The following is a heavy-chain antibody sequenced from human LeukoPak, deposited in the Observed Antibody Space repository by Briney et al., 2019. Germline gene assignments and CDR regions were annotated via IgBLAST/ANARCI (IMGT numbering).Heavy chain of an antibody. V-gene: IGHV4-39*01. CDR1: GVSINSNNYY. D-gene: IGHD5-18*01. CDR2: IYNSGST. J-gene: IGHJ4*02. Sequence: SETLSLTCTVSGVSINSNNYYWGWIRQPPGKGLEWIGSIYNSGSTYYNPSLKSRVTISVDMSNNQFSLKLSSVTAADTAVYYCARQGMYTYAQYALDYWGQGTLVTVSS. CDR3: ARQGMYTYAQYALDY.